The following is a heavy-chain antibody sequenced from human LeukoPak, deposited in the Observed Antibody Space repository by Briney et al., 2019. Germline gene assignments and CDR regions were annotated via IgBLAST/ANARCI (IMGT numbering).Heavy chain of an antibody. CDR3: ARDNDWAFDY. CDR2: INHNGKTI. V-gene: IGHV3-48*02. CDR1: GFTFCSYV. J-gene: IGHJ4*02. D-gene: IGHD3-9*01. Sequence: GGSLRLSCAASGFTFCSYVMSWVRQAPGKGLEWVSYINHNGKTIYYADSVRGRFTISRDNGKNSLYLQMNSLRDEDTAVYYCARDNDWAFDYWGQGTLVTVSS.